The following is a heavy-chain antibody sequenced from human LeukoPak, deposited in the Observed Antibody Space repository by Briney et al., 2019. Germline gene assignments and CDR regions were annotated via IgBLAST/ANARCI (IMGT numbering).Heavy chain of an antibody. J-gene: IGHJ4*02. CDR3: ARVSGYYYDSSGWYYFDY. Sequence: PGGSLRLSCAASGFTVSSNYMSWVRQAPGKGLEWVSVIYSGGSTYYADSVKGRLTISRDNSKNTLYLQMNSLRAEDTAVYYCARVSGYYYDSSGWYYFDYWGQGTLVTVSS. CDR1: GFTVSSNY. D-gene: IGHD3-22*01. V-gene: IGHV3-66*01. CDR2: IYSGGST.